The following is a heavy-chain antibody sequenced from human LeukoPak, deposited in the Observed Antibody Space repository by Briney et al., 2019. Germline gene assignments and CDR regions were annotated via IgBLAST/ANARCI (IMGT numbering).Heavy chain of an antibody. Sequence: GGSLRLSCAASGFTFSSYEMNWVRQAPGKGLEWVSYISTSASTTYYADSVKGRFTSSRDNAKNSLYLQMNSLRAEDTAVYYCARRGTSRSSYYFDYWGQGTLVTVSS. CDR1: GFTFSSYE. CDR2: ISTSASTT. CDR3: ARRGTSRSSYYFDY. V-gene: IGHV3-48*03. J-gene: IGHJ4*02.